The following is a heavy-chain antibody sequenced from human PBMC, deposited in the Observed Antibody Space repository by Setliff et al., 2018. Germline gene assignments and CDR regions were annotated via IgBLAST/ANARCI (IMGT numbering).Heavy chain of an antibody. D-gene: IGHD2-2*01. CDR2: IWDDGGNK. Sequence: QPGGSLRLSCAASGFTFSTYRMHWVRQAPGKGLEWVAVIWDDGGNKYHADSVKGRFTISRDNSKNTLYLQMDSLRPEDTATYYCARSENCFSTHCSPYDYWGQGTLVTVSS. J-gene: IGHJ4*02. V-gene: IGHV3-33*08. CDR1: GFTFSTYR. CDR3: ARSENCFSTHCSPYDY.